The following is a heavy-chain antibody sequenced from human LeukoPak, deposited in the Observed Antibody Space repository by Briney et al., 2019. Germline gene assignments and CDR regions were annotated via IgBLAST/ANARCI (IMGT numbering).Heavy chain of an antibody. J-gene: IGHJ5*02. CDR3: ARDSRSGWGNWFDP. Sequence: SETLSLTCTVSGGSISSTIYYWGWIRQPPGKGLEWIGSIYYRGSTYYNPSLKSRVAISVDTSKNQFSLKLSSVTAADTAVYYCARDSRSGWGNWFDPWGQGTLVTVSS. CDR1: GGSISSTIYY. CDR2: IYYRGST. D-gene: IGHD6-19*01. V-gene: IGHV4-39*07.